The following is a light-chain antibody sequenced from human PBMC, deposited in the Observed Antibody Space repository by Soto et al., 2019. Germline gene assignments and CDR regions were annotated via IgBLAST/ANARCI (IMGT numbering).Light chain of an antibody. V-gene: IGKV1-39*01. J-gene: IGKJ2*01. Sequence: GDRVTITCRASQSISSYLNWYQQKPGKAPNLLIYAASSLQSGVPSRFSGSASGTDFTLTISSLHPEDFATYYCQQSYSTPFTFGQGSKLEIK. CDR3: QQSYSTPFT. CDR1: QSISSY. CDR2: AAS.